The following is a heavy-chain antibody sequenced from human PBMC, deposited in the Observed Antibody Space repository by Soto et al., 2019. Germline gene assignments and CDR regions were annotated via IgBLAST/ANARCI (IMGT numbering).Heavy chain of an antibody. CDR2: IWYDGSNK. Sequence: QVQLVESGGGVVQPGRSLRLSCAASGFTFSSYGMHWVRQAPGKGLEWVAVIWYDGSNKYYADSVKGRFTISRDNSKNTLYLQMNSLRAEDTAVYYCARERSGPYYYGMDVWGQGTTVTVSS. CDR3: ARERSGPYYYGMDV. D-gene: IGHD1-26*01. J-gene: IGHJ6*02. CDR1: GFTFSSYG. V-gene: IGHV3-33*01.